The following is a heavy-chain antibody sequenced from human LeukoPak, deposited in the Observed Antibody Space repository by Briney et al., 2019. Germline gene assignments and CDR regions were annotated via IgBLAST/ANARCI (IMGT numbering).Heavy chain of an antibody. Sequence: PSETLSLTCAVYGGSFSGYYWSWIRQPAGKGLEWIGRIYTSGSTNYNPSLKSRVTMSVDTSKNQFSLKLSSVTAADTAVYYCARDFRVWGQGTMVTVSS. V-gene: IGHV4-4*07. CDR3: ARDFRV. CDR2: IYTSGST. J-gene: IGHJ3*01. CDR1: GGSFSGYY.